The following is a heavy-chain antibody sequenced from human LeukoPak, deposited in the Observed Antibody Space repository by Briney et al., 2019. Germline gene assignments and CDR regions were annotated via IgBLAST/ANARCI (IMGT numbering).Heavy chain of an antibody. Sequence: SETLSLTCTVSGGSISSHYWSWIRQPPGKGLEWIGYIYYSGSTNYNPSLKSRVTISVDTSKNQFSLKLSSVTAADTAVYYCARDDSYGLFDYWGQGTLVTVSS. CDR2: IYYSGST. V-gene: IGHV4-59*11. D-gene: IGHD5-18*01. J-gene: IGHJ4*02. CDR1: GGSISSHY. CDR3: ARDDSYGLFDY.